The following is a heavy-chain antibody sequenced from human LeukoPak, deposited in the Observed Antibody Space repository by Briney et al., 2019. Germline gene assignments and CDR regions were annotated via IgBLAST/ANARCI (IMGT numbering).Heavy chain of an antibody. Sequence: TGGSLRLSCTASGFTFGDHAMSWVRQAPGKGLEWVGFIRSKTYGGTTEYAASVKGRFTISRDNSKSTLSLQMDSLRAEDTAAYYCAKGYSSGWRTYFDYWGQGTLVTVSS. V-gene: IGHV3-49*04. J-gene: IGHJ4*02. CDR3: AKGYSSGWRTYFDY. CDR1: GFTFGDHA. CDR2: IRSKTYGGTT. D-gene: IGHD6-19*01.